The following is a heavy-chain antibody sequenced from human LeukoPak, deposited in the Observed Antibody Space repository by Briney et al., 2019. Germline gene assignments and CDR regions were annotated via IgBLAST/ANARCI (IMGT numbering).Heavy chain of an antibody. Sequence: SETLSLTCTVSGGSISSGDYYWSWIRQPPGKGLEWIGYIYYSGSTYYNPSLESRVTISVDTSKNQFSLKLSSVTAADTAVYYCARVGVIPRTPGSFNYFDYWGQGTLVTVSS. J-gene: IGHJ4*02. CDR1: GGSISSGDYY. CDR3: ARVGVIPRTPGSFNYFDY. V-gene: IGHV4-30-4*01. CDR2: IYYSGST. D-gene: IGHD3-10*01.